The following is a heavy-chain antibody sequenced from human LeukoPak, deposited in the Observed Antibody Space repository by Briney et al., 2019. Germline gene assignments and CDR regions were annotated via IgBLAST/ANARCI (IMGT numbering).Heavy chain of an antibody. CDR2: INHSGST. CDR1: GGSFSGYY. J-gene: IGHJ4*02. CDR3: AREGGPYRPLDY. V-gene: IGHV4-34*01. Sequence: SETLSLTCAVYGGSFSGYYWSWIRQPPGKGLEWIGEINHSGSTNYNPSLKSRVTISVDTSKNQFSLKLSSVTAADTAVYYCAREGGPYRPLDYSGQGTLVTVA.